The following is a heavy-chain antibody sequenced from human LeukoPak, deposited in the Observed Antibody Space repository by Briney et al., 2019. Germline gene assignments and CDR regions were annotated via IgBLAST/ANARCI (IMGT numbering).Heavy chain of an antibody. V-gene: IGHV3-30*18. CDR1: GFIFSSYV. Sequence: GGSLRLSCAASGFIFSSYVMHWVRQAPGKGLEWVAVISSDGSDKYYADSGKGRFTISRDNSKNQLYLQINSLGTEDTAVYYCAKGVRGVIAYYFDFWGQGTLVTVSS. CDR3: AKGVRGVIAYYFDF. D-gene: IGHD3-10*01. CDR2: ISSDGSDK. J-gene: IGHJ4*02.